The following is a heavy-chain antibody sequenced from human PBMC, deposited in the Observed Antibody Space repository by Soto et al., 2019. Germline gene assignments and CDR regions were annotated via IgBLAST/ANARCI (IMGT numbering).Heavy chain of an antibody. CDR1: GFTFSSYA. D-gene: IGHD2-15*01. CDR2: ISGSGGST. Sequence: GGSLRLSCAASGFTFSSYAMSWVRQAPGKGLWWVSAISGSGGSTYYADSVKGRFTISRDNSKNTLYLQMNSLRAEDTAVYYCSLGYCSGGSCYSSYYYGMDVWGQGTTVTFSS. J-gene: IGHJ6*02. CDR3: SLGYCSGGSCYSSYYYGMDV. V-gene: IGHV3-23*01.